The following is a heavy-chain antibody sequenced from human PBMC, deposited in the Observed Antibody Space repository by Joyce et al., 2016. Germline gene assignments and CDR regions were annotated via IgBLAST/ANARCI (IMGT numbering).Heavy chain of an antibody. CDR2: ITYRSGTI. D-gene: IGHD1-14*01. CDR1: GFTFSGYD. CDR3: ARVTLTADDY. Sequence: EVQLVESGGGLVQPGGSLRLSCAAFGFTFSGYDMNWVRQAPGRGLEWISYITYRSGTIYYADSVKGRFTISRDNAKNSLYLQMNNLRAEDTAVYSCARVTLTADDYWGQGTLVTVSS. V-gene: IGHV3-48*04. J-gene: IGHJ4*02.